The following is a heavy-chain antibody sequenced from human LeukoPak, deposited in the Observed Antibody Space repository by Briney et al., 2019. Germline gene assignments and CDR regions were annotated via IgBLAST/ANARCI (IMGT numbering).Heavy chain of an antibody. CDR2: IYPGDSDT. Sequence: GESXKXSCXXSGYSFTSYWIGWVRQMPGKGLEWMGIIYPGDSDTRYSPSFQGQVTISADKSISTAYLQWSSLKASDTAMYYCVRLYYYGSGRNPHWFDPWGQGTLVTVSS. CDR3: VRLYYYGSGRNPHWFDP. D-gene: IGHD3-10*01. J-gene: IGHJ5*02. CDR1: GYSFTSYW. V-gene: IGHV5-51*01.